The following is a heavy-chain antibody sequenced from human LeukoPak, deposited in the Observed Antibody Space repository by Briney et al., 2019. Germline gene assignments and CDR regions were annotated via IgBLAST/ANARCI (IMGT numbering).Heavy chain of an antibody. CDR3: AKGDFDWLALDY. D-gene: IGHD3-9*01. Sequence: PGGSLRLSCAASGFTFSTNGMHWVRQAPGKGLEWEGFISFDGSDQYYADSSKGRFTISRDNSKNTLSLQMNSLRAEDTAVYNCAKGDFDWLALDYWCQGTRVSVSS. CDR1: GFTFSTNG. J-gene: IGHJ4*02. CDR2: ISFDGSDQ. V-gene: IGHV3-30*18.